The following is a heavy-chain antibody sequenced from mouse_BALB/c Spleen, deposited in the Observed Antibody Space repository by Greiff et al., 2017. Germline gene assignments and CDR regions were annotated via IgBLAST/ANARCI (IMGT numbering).Heavy chain of an antibody. V-gene: IGHV5-6-3*01. CDR1: GFTFSSYG. CDR2: INSNGGST. J-gene: IGHJ2*01. CDR3: ARDLRNFFDY. Sequence: EVQLVESGGGLVQPGGSLKLSCAASGFTFSSYGMSWVRQTPDKRLELVATINSNGGSTYYPDSVKGRFTISRDNAKNTLYLQMSSLKSEDTAMYYCARDLRNFFDYWGQGTTLTVSS.